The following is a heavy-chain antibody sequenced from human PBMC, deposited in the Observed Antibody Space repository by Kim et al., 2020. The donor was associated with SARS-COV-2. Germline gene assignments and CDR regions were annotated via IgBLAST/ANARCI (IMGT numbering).Heavy chain of an antibody. J-gene: IGHJ6*02. D-gene: IGHD6-13*01. CDR1: GFTFSSYG. Sequence: GGSLRLSCAASGFTFSSYGMHWVRQAPGKGLEWVAFIWYDGSNKYYADSVKGRFTISRDNSKNTLYLQMNSLRAEDTAVYYCAKEHSSSWGDYYGLDVWGQGTSVTVSS. CDR2: IWYDGSNK. CDR3: AKEHSSSWGDYYGLDV. V-gene: IGHV3-30*02.